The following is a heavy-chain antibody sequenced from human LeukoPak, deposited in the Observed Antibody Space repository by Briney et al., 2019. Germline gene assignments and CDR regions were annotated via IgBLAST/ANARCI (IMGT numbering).Heavy chain of an antibody. V-gene: IGHV3-11*04. CDR3: AKVEIRYFDWSHFDY. J-gene: IGHJ4*02. CDR2: ISSSGSTI. Sequence: PGGSLRLSCAASGFTFSDYYMSWIRQAPGKGLEWVSYISSSGSTIYYADSVKGRFTISRDNAKNSLYLQMNSLRAEDTAVYYCAKVEIRYFDWSHFDYWGQGTLVTVSS. CDR1: GFTFSDYY. D-gene: IGHD3-9*01.